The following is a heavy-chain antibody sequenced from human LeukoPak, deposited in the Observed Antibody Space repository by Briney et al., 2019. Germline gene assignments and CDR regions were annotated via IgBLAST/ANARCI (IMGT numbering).Heavy chain of an antibody. CDR3: ARLCSSTSCYTNSYYGMDV. J-gene: IGHJ6*02. CDR1: GYTFTSYG. V-gene: IGHV1-18*01. Sequence: GASVKVSCKASGYTFTSYGISWVRQAPGQGLEWMGWISAYNGNTNYAQKLQGRVTMTTDTSTSTAYMELRSLRSDDTAVYYCARLCSSTSCYTNSYYGMDVWGQGTTVTVS. D-gene: IGHD2-2*02. CDR2: ISAYNGNT.